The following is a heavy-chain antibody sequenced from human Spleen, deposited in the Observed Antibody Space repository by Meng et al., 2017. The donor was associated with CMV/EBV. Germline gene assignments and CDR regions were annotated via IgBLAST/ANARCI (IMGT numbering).Heavy chain of an antibody. V-gene: IGHV4-34*01. J-gene: IGHJ4*02. CDR3: AIVSPRYTTAWSSRARGLAF. Sequence: SETLSLTCGVYGGSFSDYQWTWIRQPPGKGLEWIGEINYRGSVNYNPSLKSRVTITVDTSKNQFSLKVTSVTAADTAVYYCAIVSPRYTTAWSSRARGLAFWGQGTLVTVSS. D-gene: IGHD6-19*01. CDR2: INYRGSV. CDR1: GGSFSDYQ.